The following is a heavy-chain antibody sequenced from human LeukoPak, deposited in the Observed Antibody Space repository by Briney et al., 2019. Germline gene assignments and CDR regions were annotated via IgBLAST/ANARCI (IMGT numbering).Heavy chain of an antibody. J-gene: IGHJ4*02. D-gene: IGHD5-18*01. V-gene: IGHV3-23*01. CDR1: GFTFTSYA. CDR3: ARAMAVIYSYGKQDY. Sequence: PGGSLRLSCAASGFTFTSYAMNWVRRAPGKGLEWLSSFTASGENTYYADSVKGRFTISRDNSKNTFYLQMNSLRAEDTAVYYCARAMAVIYSYGKQDYWGQGTLVTVSS. CDR2: FTASGENT.